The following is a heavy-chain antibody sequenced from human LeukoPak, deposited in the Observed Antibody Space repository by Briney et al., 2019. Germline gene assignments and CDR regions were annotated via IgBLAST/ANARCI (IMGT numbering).Heavy chain of an antibody. CDR1: RFTFSDYY. Sequence: GGSLKLSCAASRFTFSDYYMSWIRQTPGKGLEWVSYISSSGNIIYYADSVKGRFTISRDNAKNSLYLQMTSLRAEDTAVYYCAGDAMGPGLAGYWGQGTLVTVS. V-gene: IGHV3-11*01. D-gene: IGHD3/OR15-3a*01. CDR2: ISSSGNII. CDR3: AGDAMGPGLAGY. J-gene: IGHJ4*02.